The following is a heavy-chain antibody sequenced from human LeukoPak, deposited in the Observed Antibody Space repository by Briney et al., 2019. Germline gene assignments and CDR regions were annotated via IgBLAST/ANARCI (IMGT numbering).Heavy chain of an antibody. V-gene: IGHV4-38-2*01. CDR3: ATPTWDFPGGFDI. CDR1: GYSISSGYY. J-gene: IGHJ3*02. CDR2: IYHSGST. D-gene: IGHD2/OR15-2a*01. Sequence: TSQTLSLTCPGSGYSISSGYYCGWIRQPPRHRLEWIGRIYHSGSTYYNPSLKGRVTMSVDTSKNQVRLMLSSLTSADTDAYHRATPTWDFPGGFDIWGQGTMVTVSS.